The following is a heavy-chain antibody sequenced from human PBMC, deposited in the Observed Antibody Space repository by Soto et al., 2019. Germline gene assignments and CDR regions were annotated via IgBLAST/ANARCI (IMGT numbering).Heavy chain of an antibody. Sequence: ASVKVSCKASGYTFTSYDSNWVRQATGQGLEWMGWMNPNSGNTGYAQKFQGRVTMTRNTSISTAYMELSSLRSEDTAVYYCARGKCSSTSCYLGHYYYYMDVWGKGTTVTVSS. CDR3: ARGKCSSTSCYLGHYYYYMDV. CDR2: MNPNSGNT. V-gene: IGHV1-8*01. D-gene: IGHD2-2*01. CDR1: GYTFTSYD. J-gene: IGHJ6*03.